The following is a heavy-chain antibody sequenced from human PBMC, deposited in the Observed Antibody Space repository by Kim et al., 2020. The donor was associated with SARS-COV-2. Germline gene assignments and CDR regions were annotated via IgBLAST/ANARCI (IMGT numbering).Heavy chain of an antibody. D-gene: IGHD3-9*01. V-gene: IGHV3-30*04. CDR3: ARMGYFDWLFDY. Sequence: GGSLRLSCAASGFTFSSYAMHWVRQAPGKGLEWVAVISYDGSNKYYADSVKGRFTISRDNSKNTLYLQMNSLRAEDTAVYYCARMGYFDWLFDYWGQGTL. CDR2: ISYDGSNK. J-gene: IGHJ4*02. CDR1: GFTFSSYA.